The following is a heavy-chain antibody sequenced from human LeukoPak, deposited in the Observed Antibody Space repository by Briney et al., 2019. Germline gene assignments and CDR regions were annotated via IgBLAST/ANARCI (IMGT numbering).Heavy chain of an antibody. D-gene: IGHD2-2*01. V-gene: IGHV4-4*07. CDR3: TRDIVLPTAYWYFDL. CDR1: GGFISSYY. Sequence: SESLSLTCSVSGGFISSYYWSWIRQPAGKGLEWIGRIYSSGTTNYSPSLKSRVTMSVDTSKNQFSLRLSSVTAADTAVYFCTRDIVLPTAYWYFDLWGRGTLVTVSS. CDR2: IYSSGTT. J-gene: IGHJ2*01.